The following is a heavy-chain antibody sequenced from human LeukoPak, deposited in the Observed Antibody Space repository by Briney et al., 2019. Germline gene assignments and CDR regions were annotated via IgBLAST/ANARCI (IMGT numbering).Heavy chain of an antibody. Sequence: ASVNVSCKASGYTFTGYYMHWARQAPGQGLEWMGWINPNSGGTNYAQKFQGRVTMTRDTSISTAYMELSRLRSDDTAVYYCARDLSAPARGNFDYWGQGTLVTVSS. CDR3: ARDLSAPARGNFDY. CDR2: INPNSGGT. D-gene: IGHD6-6*01. V-gene: IGHV1-2*02. J-gene: IGHJ4*02. CDR1: GYTFTGYY.